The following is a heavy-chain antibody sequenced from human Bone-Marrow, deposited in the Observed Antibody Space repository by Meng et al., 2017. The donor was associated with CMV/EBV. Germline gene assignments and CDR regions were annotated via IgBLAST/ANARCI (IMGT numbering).Heavy chain of an antibody. CDR3: AREGHNSSGWSR. D-gene: IGHD6-19*01. V-gene: IGHV4-34*01. J-gene: IGHJ4*02. CDR1: AGSFSGYY. CDR2: INHSGST. Sequence: QLQLRQWGAGLFKPSASLTLPVAVDAGSFSGYYWSWIRQPPGKGLEWIGEINHSGSTNYNPSLKSRVTISVDTSKNQFSLKLSSVTAADTALYYCAREGHNSSGWSRWGQGTLVTVSS.